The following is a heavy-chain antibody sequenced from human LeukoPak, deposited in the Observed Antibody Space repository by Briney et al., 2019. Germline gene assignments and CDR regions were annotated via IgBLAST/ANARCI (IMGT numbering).Heavy chain of an antibody. CDR3: ARGCYSSFDY. Sequence: SQTLSLTCAISGDSLSNNNVAWNWIRQSPSRGLEWLGRTYYRSKWNTDYAVSVKSRITINSDTSKNQFSLQLNSVTPEDTAVYYCARGCYSSFDYWDQGTLVPVSS. D-gene: IGHD5-18*01. CDR2: TYYRSKWNT. V-gene: IGHV6-1*01. J-gene: IGHJ4*02. CDR1: GDSLSNNNVA.